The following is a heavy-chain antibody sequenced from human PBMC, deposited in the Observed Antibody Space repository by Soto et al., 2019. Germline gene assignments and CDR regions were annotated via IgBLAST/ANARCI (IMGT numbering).Heavy chain of an antibody. CDR2: ISAYDGNT. V-gene: IGHV1-18*01. J-gene: IGHJ6*02. D-gene: IGHD3-22*01. CDR3: ARDRLRYDSSGYNYYYGMDV. Sequence: ASVKVSCKASGYTFTSYGISWVRQAPGQGLEWMGWISAYDGNTNYAQKLQGRVTMTTDTSTSTAYMELRSLRSDDTAVYYCARDRLRYDSSGYNYYYGMDVWGQGTTVTVSS. CDR1: GYTFTSYG.